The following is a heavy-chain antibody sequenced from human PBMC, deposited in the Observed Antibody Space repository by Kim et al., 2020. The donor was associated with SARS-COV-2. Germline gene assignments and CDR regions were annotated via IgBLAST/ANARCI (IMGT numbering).Heavy chain of an antibody. V-gene: IGHV4-31*03. CDR1: GGSISSGGYY. CDR3: ARAPVGTYGGNTGRDAFDI. D-gene: IGHD4-17*01. Sequence: SETLSLTCTVSGGSISSGGYYWSWIRQHPGKGLEWIGYIYYSGSTYYNPSLQSRVTISVDTSQNQFSLKLSSVTAADTAVYYCARAPVGTYGGNTGRDAFDIVGQGTMVTVSS. J-gene: IGHJ3*02. CDR2: IYYSGST.